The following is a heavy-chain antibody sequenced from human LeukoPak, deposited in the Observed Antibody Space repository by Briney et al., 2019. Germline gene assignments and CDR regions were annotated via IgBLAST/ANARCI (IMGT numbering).Heavy chain of an antibody. Sequence: SQTLSLTCAISGDSVSSISAAWNWIRQSPSRGLEWLGRTYYRSKWYNDYAVSVKSRITINPDTSKNQFSLQLNSVTPEDTAVYYCARGHYYDSSGRYWYFDLWGRGTLVTVSS. J-gene: IGHJ2*01. CDR1: GDSVSSISAA. V-gene: IGHV6-1*01. D-gene: IGHD3-22*01. CDR2: TYYRSKWYN. CDR3: ARGHYYDSSGRYWYFDL.